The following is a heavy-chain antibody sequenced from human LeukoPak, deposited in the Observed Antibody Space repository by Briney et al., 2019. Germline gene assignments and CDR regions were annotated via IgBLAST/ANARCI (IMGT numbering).Heavy chain of an antibody. CDR3: AKVYYDILTGCRVDGMDV. CDR2: ISGSGGST. D-gene: IGHD3-9*01. J-gene: IGHJ6*02. V-gene: IGHV3-23*01. CDR1: GFTFSSYG. Sequence: GGSLRLPCAASGFTFSSYGMSWVRQAPGKGLEWVSAISGSGGSTYYADSVKGRFTISRDNSKNTLYLQMNSLRAEDTAVYYCAKVYYDILTGCRVDGMDVWGQGTTVTVSS.